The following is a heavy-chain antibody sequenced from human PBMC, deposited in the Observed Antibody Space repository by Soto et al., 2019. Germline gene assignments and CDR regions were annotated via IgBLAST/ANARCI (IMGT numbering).Heavy chain of an antibody. CDR1: GGSISSGGYY. CDR3: AGGDLDTQLTVDY. D-gene: IGHD2-21*02. Sequence: QVQLQESGPGLVKPSQTLSLTCTVSGGSISSGGYYWSWIRQHPGKGLEWIGYIYYSGSTYYNPSLKSRVTISVDASKNQFPLKLSSVTAADTDVYYGAGGDLDTQLTVDYWGQGTLVTVSS. J-gene: IGHJ4*02. CDR2: IYYSGST. V-gene: IGHV4-31*03.